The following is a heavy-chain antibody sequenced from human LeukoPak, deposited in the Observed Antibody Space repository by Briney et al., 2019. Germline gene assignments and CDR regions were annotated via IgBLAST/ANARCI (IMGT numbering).Heavy chain of an antibody. CDR1: GFTFSSYG. CDR2: ISYDGSNK. V-gene: IGHV3-30*18. D-gene: IGHD5-24*01. CDR3: AKQNGRRDGYNFAPPDY. Sequence: GRSLRLSCAASGFTFSSYGMHWVRQAPGKGLEWVAVISYDGSNKYCADSVKGRFTISRDNSKNTLYLQMNSLRAEDTAVYYCAKQNGRRDGYNFAPPDYWGQGTLVSVSS. J-gene: IGHJ4*02.